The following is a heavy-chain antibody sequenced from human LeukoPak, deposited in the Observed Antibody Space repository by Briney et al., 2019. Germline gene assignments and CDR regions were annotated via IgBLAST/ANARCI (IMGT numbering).Heavy chain of an antibody. CDR3: ARDLEFDY. Sequence: PRGSLRLSCAASGFIFYDHYMYWVRQAPGKGLEWVSSMSGSSDYIYYADSVKGRFTISRDNAKNSLYQQMNSLRAEDTAVYYCARDLEFDYWGQGTLVTVSP. D-gene: IGHD3-3*01. V-gene: IGHV3-21*01. CDR2: MSGSSDYI. CDR1: GFIFYDHY. J-gene: IGHJ4*02.